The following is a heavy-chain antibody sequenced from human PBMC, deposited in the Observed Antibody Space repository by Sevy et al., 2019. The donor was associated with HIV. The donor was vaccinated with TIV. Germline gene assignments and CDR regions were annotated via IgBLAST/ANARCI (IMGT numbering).Heavy chain of an antibody. CDR2: IYSGGST. CDR3: ARGGYYDSSGYYIPAESPSAFDI. J-gene: IGHJ3*02. V-gene: IGHV3-53*01. Sequence: GGSLRLSCAASGFTVSSNYMSWVRQAPGKGLEWVSVIYSGGSTYYADSVKGRFTISRDNSKNTLYLKMNSLRAEDTAVYYCARGGYYDSSGYYIPAESPSAFDIWGQGTMVTVSS. D-gene: IGHD3-22*01. CDR1: GFTVSSNY.